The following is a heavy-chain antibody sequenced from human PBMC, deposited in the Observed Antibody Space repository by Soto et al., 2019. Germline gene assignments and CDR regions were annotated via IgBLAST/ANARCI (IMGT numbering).Heavy chain of an antibody. D-gene: IGHD2-15*01. CDR1: GGTFSSNT. Sequence: QVQLVQSGAEVKKPGSSVKVSCKASGGTFSSNTISWVRQAPGQGLEWMGWIIPIFGTANYAQKFQGRVTMTADESTSTTYMDLSSLRSEDTSVYYCAREVELLLVYWGQGTLVTVSS. CDR2: IIPIFGTA. V-gene: IGHV1-69*01. J-gene: IGHJ4*02. CDR3: AREVELLLVY.